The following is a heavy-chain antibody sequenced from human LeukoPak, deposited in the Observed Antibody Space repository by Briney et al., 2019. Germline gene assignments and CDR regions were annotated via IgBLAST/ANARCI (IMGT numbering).Heavy chain of an antibody. CDR1: GFTFSSSA. CDR2: ITDSGGYT. Sequence: GGSLRLSCAASGFTFSSSAMSWVRQAPAKGLEWVSSITDSGGYTYYADSVKGRFTISRDNAKNTLCLQMISLRAEDTAVYYCARVYQWSSSGWSEIDYWGQGTLVTVSS. D-gene: IGHD6-19*01. V-gene: IGHV3-23*01. J-gene: IGHJ4*02. CDR3: ARVYQWSSSGWSEIDY.